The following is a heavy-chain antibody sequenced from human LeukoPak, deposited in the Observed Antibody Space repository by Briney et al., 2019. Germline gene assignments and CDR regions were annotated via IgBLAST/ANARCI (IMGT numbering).Heavy chain of an antibody. CDR2: IYHSAST. CDR3: ARSTYSSSWGYEANWFDP. D-gene: IGHD6-13*01. Sequence: SETLSLTCAVYGGSFSGYYWSWIRQPPGKGLEWIGSIYHSASTYYSPSLKSRVTMSVDTSKNQFSLKVTSVTAADTAVYYCARSTYSSSWGYEANWFDPWGQGTLVTVSS. J-gene: IGHJ5*02. CDR1: GGSFSGYY. V-gene: IGHV4-34*01.